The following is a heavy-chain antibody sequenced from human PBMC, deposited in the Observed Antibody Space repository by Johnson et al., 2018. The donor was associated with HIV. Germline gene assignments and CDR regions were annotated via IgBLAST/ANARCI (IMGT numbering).Heavy chain of an antibody. J-gene: IGHJ3*01. CDR3: VRDGLHQLVDYGDYIDRIWAVGAMNGFDF. CDR1: GFTFRDYY. D-gene: IGHD4-17*01. Sequence: QVQLVESGGGLVKPGGSLRLSCAASGFTFRDYYMSWIRQAPGKGLEWISYISTSGNIINYVDSVKGRLPMSRDNAKKSLYLQMNSLRAEETAVYYCVRDGLHQLVDYGDYIDRIWAVGAMNGFDFWGQGTMVTVSS. V-gene: IGHV3-11*04. CDR2: ISTSGNII.